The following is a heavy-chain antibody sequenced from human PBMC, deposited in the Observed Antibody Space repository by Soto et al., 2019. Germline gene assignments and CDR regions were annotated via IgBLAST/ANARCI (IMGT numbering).Heavy chain of an antibody. J-gene: IGHJ6*03. D-gene: IGHD5-18*01. CDR3: ARAGDSYGYYYYYYMDV. V-gene: IGHV3-7*04. Sequence: WGSLRLSCAASGFTFSSYWMSWVRQAPGKGLEWVANIKQDGSEKYYVDSVKGRFTISRDNAKNSLYLQMNSLRAGDTAVYYCARAGDSYGYYYYYYMDVWGKGTTVSVSS. CDR1: GFTFSSYW. CDR2: IKQDGSEK.